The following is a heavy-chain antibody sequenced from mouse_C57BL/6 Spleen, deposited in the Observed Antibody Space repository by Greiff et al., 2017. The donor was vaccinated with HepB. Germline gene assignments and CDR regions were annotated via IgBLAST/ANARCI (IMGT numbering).Heavy chain of an antibody. D-gene: IGHD1-1*01. Sequence: VQLQQSGAELVKPGASVKISCKASGYAFSSYWMNWVKQRPGKGLEWIGQIYPGDGDTNYNGKFKGKATLTADKSSSTAYMQLSSLTSEDSAVYFCARASSYYYGSSYWYFDVWGTGTTVTVSS. CDR1: GYAFSSYW. V-gene: IGHV1-80*01. CDR3: ARASSYYYGSSYWYFDV. J-gene: IGHJ1*03. CDR2: IYPGDGDT.